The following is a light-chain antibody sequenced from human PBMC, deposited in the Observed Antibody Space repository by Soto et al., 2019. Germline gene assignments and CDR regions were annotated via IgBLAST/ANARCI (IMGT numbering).Light chain of an antibody. CDR2: EGT. J-gene: IGLJ3*02. Sequence: QSALTQPASVSGSPEQSITISCTGTSTDVGHYNLVSWYQQLPGKAPKVMIYEGTKRPSGVSNRFSGSKSGNTASLTISGLQAEDEADYFCCSYAGSSTLVFGGGTQLTVL. CDR1: STDVGHYNL. CDR3: CSYAGSSTLV. V-gene: IGLV2-23*01.